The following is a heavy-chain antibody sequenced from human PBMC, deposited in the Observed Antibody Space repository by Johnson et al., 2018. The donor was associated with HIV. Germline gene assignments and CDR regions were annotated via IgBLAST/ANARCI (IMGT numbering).Heavy chain of an antibody. Sequence: VQLVESGGGVVQPGGSLRLSCAASGFTFSSYDMHWVRQATGKGLEWVSAIGTAGDTYYPGSVKGRFTISRDNSKNTLYLQMNSLRAEDTAVYYCAREGRLGSYLGGVAFDIWGPGTMVTVSS. V-gene: IGHV3-13*01. D-gene: IGHD1-26*01. J-gene: IGHJ3*02. CDR3: AREGRLGSYLGGVAFDI. CDR2: IGTAGDT. CDR1: GFTFSSYD.